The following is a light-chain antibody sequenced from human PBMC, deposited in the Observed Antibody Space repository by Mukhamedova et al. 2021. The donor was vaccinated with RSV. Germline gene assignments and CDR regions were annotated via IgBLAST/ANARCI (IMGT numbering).Light chain of an antibody. J-gene: IGKJ1*01. CDR1: LNIDSW. Sequence: ASLNIDSWLAWFQQKPGRAPKLLIYRATNLESGVPSRFIVTGSGTEYILTIRSLQPEDLATYYCQHYYGFSWSFVQGT. CDR2: RAT. CDR3: QHYYGFSWS. V-gene: IGKV1-5*03.